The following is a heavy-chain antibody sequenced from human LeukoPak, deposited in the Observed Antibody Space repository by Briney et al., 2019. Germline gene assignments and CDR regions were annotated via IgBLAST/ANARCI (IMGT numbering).Heavy chain of an antibody. CDR2: IYYSGST. CDR3: ARAGYYDHYYYYYYMDV. J-gene: IGHJ6*03. Sequence: SETLSLTCAVYGGSFSGYYWSWIRQPPGKGLEWIGYIYYSGSTNYNPSLKSRVTISVDTSKNQFSLKLSSVTAADTAVYYCARAGYYDHYYYYYYMDVWGKGTTVTISS. CDR1: GGSFSGYY. V-gene: IGHV4-59*01. D-gene: IGHD3-3*01.